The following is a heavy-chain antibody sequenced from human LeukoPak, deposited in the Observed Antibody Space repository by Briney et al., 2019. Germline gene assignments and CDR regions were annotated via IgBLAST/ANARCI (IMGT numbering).Heavy chain of an antibody. CDR1: GGSISSYY. J-gene: IGHJ6*03. CDR3: ARGKGGYYYMDV. CDR2: IYYSGST. Sequence: SETLSLTRTVSGGSISSYYWSWIRQPPGKGLEWIGYIYYSGSTNYNPSLKSRVTISVDTSKNQFSLKLSSVTAADTAVYYCARGKGGYYYMDVWGKGTTVTVSS. V-gene: IGHV4-59*01.